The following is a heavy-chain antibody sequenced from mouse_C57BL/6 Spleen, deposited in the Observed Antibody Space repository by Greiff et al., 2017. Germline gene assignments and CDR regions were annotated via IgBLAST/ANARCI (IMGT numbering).Heavy chain of an antibody. V-gene: IGHV1-64*01. CDR2: IHPNSGST. CDR1: GYTFTSYW. CDR3: ARKNAYYAMDY. Sequence: QVQPQQPGAELVKPGASVKLSCKASGYTFTSYWMHWVKQRPGQGLEWIGMIHPNSGSTNYNEKFKSKATLTVDKSSSTAYMQLSSLTSEDSAVYYCARKNAYYAMDYWGQGTSVTVSS. J-gene: IGHJ4*01.